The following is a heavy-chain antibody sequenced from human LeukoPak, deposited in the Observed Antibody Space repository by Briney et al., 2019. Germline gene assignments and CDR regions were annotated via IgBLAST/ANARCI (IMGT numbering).Heavy chain of an antibody. CDR1: GGSFIGYY. J-gene: IGHJ4*02. D-gene: IGHD1-26*01. CDR2: INHSRST. Sequence: SETLSLTCAVYGGSFIGYYWSWIRQPPGKGLEWIGEINHSRSTNYNPSLKSRVTISVDTSKNQFSLKLSSVTAADTAVYYCARAEWGLGYWGQGTLVTVSS. V-gene: IGHV4-34*01. CDR3: ARAEWGLGY.